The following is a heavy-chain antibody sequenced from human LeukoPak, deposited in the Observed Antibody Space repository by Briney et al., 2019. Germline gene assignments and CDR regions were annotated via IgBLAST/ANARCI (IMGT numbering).Heavy chain of an antibody. Sequence: SETLSLTCTVSGGSISSSRYYGGWIRQPPGKGLEWIGSLYYSGNTYYNPSLKSRVTISVDTSKNQFSLKLSSVTAADTAVYYCASTYYDFWSGWRGTFDYWGQGTLVTVSS. D-gene: IGHD3-3*01. V-gene: IGHV4-39*01. CDR2: LYYSGNT. CDR1: GGSISSSRYY. J-gene: IGHJ4*02. CDR3: ASTYYDFWSGWRGTFDY.